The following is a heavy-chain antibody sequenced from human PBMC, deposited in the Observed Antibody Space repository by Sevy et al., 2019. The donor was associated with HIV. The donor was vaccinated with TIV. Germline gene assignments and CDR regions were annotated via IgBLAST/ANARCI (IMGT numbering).Heavy chain of an antibody. CDR3: ARVYPGIAAAGKYYYYDMDV. CDR2: ISSSSSYI. J-gene: IGHJ6*02. D-gene: IGHD6-13*01. Sequence: GGSLRLSCAASGFTFSSYSMNWVRQAPGKGLERVSSISSSSSYIYYADSMKGRFTISRDNAKNSLYLQMNSLRAADTAVYYCARVYPGIAAAGKYYYYDMDVWGQGTTVTVSS. CDR1: GFTFSSYS. V-gene: IGHV3-21*01.